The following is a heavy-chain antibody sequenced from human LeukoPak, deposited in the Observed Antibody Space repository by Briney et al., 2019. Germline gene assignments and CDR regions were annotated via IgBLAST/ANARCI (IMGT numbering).Heavy chain of an antibody. D-gene: IGHD3-22*01. CDR3: ARNYYDTAGHFGY. V-gene: IGHV1-46*01. CDR1: GYTFSSYY. J-gene: IGHJ4*02. Sequence: ASVKASCKASGYTFSSYYFHWVRQAPGQGLEWMGLINPSGGATIFAQNFRGRVAMARDMSTATVFMELSSLRSDDTAVYFCARNYYDTAGHFGYWGQGTLVTVSS. CDR2: INPSGGAT.